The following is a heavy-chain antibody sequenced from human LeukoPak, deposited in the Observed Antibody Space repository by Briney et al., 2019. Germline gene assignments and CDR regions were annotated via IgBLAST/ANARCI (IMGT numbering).Heavy chain of an antibody. V-gene: IGHV3-23*01. J-gene: IGHJ1*01. CDR2: ISGSGGST. Sequence: PGGSLRLSCAASGFTFSSYAMSWVRQAPGKGLEWASAISGSGGSTYHADSVKGRFTISRDNSKNTLYLQMNSLRAEDTAVYYCASEESSSIQHWGQGTLVTVSS. D-gene: IGHD6-6*01. CDR1: GFTFSSYA. CDR3: ASEESSSIQH.